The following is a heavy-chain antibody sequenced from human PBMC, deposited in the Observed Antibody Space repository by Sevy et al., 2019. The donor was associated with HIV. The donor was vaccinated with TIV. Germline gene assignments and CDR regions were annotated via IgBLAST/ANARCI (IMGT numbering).Heavy chain of an antibody. D-gene: IGHD3-10*01. J-gene: IGHJ4*02. CDR2: ISSGSSYI. CDR3: ARGDYYGSLYYFDY. V-gene: IGHV3-21*01. CDR1: GFTFSNYF. Sequence: GGSLRLSCAASGFTFSNYFINWVRQAPGKGLEWVSSISSGSSYIFYAHSLKGRFTISRDNAKNSLYLHMNSLRAEDTAVYYCARGDYYGSLYYFDYWGPGTLVTVSS.